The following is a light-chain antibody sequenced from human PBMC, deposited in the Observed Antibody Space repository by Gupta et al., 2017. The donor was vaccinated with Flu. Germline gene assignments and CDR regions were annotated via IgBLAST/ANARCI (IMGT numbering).Light chain of an antibody. CDR3: MQAIQTPRT. CDR2: LGS. CDR1: QSLLQTNGNNY. J-gene: IGKJ1*01. V-gene: IGKV2-28*01. Sequence: EIVMTQSPLSLPVTPGEPASISCRSSQSLLQTNGNNYLDWYLQRPGQSPQLLIYLGSNRASGVPDRLSGSGSGTDFTLQISRVEAEDVGVYYCMQAIQTPRTFGQGTKVEIK.